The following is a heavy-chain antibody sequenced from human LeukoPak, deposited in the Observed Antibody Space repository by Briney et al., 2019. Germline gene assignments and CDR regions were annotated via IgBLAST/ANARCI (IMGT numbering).Heavy chain of an antibody. V-gene: IGHV3-53*01. J-gene: IGHJ4*02. Sequence: TGGSLRLSCAASGFTFSSYSMNWVRQAPGKGLEWVSVIYSGGSTYYADSVKGRFTISRDNSKNTLYLQMNSLRAEDTAVYYCARLHGVLYIDYWGQGTLVTVSS. CDR3: ARLHGVLYIDY. D-gene: IGHD3-10*01. CDR1: GFTFSSYS. CDR2: IYSGGST.